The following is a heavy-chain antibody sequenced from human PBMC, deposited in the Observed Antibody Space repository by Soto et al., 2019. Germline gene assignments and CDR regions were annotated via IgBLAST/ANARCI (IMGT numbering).Heavy chain of an antibody. V-gene: IGHV3-7*01. Sequence: LRLSCAASGFSFSRYWMSWVRQAPGKGLEWVANINHDGSEKYYLDSVKGRFSISRDNGKNSLFLQMNSLRAEDTAVYYCAKRNGGNPDFDYWGQGTLVTVSS. CDR3: AKRNGGNPDFDY. CDR1: GFSFSRYW. D-gene: IGHD2-15*01. J-gene: IGHJ4*02. CDR2: INHDGSEK.